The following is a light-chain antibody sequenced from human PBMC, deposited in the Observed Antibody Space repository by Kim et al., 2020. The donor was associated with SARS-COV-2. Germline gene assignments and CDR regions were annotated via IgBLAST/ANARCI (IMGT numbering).Light chain of an antibody. J-gene: IGLJ3*02. CDR3: GTWDSSLSAGV. CDR1: SSNIGNNY. V-gene: IGLV1-51*01. Sequence: QKVTTSCSGSSSNIGNNYVSWYQQLPGTAPKLLIYDDNKRPSGIPDQFSGSKSGTSATLGITGLQTGDEADYYCGTWDSSLSAGVFGGGTKLTVL. CDR2: DDN.